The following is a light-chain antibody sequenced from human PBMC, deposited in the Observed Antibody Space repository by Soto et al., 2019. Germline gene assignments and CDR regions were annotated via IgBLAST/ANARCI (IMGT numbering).Light chain of an antibody. V-gene: IGKV3-20*01. CDR3: QQYDTSPPT. Sequence: IVLTQSPGTLSLSPGERATLSCSASHPITSRFLAWYQHQPGQAPRLLIYRTFARAPGIPDRFSGGGSGTDFTLTISRLEREDFAVYYCQQYDTSPPTFGQGTRLEI. CDR1: HPITSRF. J-gene: IGKJ5*01. CDR2: RTF.